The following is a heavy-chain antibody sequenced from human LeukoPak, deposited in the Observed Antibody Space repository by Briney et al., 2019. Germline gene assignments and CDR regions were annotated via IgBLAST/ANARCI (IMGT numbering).Heavy chain of an antibody. D-gene: IGHD3-10*01. CDR3: ARARAYYYGSGSYYVDY. J-gene: IGHJ4*02. V-gene: IGHV4-39*01. CDR1: GGSISSSSYY. Sequence: SETLSLTCTVSGGSISSSSYYWGWIRQPPGKGLEWIGSIYYSGSTYYNPSLKSRVTISVDTSKNQFSLKLSSVTAADTAVYYCARARAYYYGSGSYYVDYWGQGTLVTVSS. CDR2: IYYSGST.